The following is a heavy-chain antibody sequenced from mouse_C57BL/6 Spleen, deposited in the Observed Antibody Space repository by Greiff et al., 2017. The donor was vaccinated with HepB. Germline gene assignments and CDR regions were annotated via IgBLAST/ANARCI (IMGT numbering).Heavy chain of an antibody. CDR2: ISYDGSN. CDR3: ASGILGYYYGSDFDY. V-gene: IGHV3-6*01. Sequence: EVQLQQSGPGLVKPSQSLSLTCSVTGYSITSGYYWNWIRQFPGNKLEWMGYISYDGSNNYNPSLKNRISITRDTSKNQFFLKLNSVTTEDTATYYCASGILGYYYGSDFDYWGQGTTLTVSS. D-gene: IGHD1-1*01. CDR1: GYSITSGYY. J-gene: IGHJ2*01.